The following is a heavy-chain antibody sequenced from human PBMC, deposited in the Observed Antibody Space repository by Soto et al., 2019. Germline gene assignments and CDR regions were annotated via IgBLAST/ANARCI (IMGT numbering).Heavy chain of an antibody. V-gene: IGHV4-59*01. J-gene: IGHJ4*02. D-gene: IGHD6-13*01. CDR3: ARASGIADYDY. CDR1: GGSISSYY. CDR2: IYYSGST. Sequence: PSETLSLTCTVSGGSISSYYWSWIRQPPGKGLEWIGYIYYSGSTNYNPSLKSRVTISVDTSKNQFSLKMSSVTAADTAVYYCARASGIADYDYWGQGTLVTVS.